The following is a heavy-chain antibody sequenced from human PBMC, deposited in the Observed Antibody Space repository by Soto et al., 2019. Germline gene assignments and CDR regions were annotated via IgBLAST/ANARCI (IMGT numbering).Heavy chain of an antibody. J-gene: IGHJ4*02. D-gene: IGHD3-22*01. CDR3: ARDLGYYESSGYFDY. CDR1: GFTFSDYY. Sequence: PGGSLRLSCAASGFTFSDYYMSWIRQAPGKGLEWVPYIGSSDNIIYYANSVKGRFTISRDNAKNSLYLQMNSLRAEDTAVYYCARDLGYYESSGYFDYWGQGTLVTVSS. CDR2: IGSSDNII. V-gene: IGHV3-11*01.